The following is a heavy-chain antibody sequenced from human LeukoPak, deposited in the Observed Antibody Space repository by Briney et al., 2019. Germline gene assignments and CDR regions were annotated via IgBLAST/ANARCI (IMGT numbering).Heavy chain of an antibody. D-gene: IGHD4/OR15-4a*01. CDR1: GFTFSTFW. CDR2: ISNDGSTT. V-gene: IGHV3-74*01. J-gene: IGHJ4*02. Sequence: PGGSLRLSCAASGFTFSTFWMHWVRQTPGKGLVWVSRISNDGSTTHYADSVKGRFTISRDNAKNTLFLHMNSLRAEDTAVYYCARRAGAYSHPYDYWGQGTLVTVSS. CDR3: ARRAGAYSHPYDY.